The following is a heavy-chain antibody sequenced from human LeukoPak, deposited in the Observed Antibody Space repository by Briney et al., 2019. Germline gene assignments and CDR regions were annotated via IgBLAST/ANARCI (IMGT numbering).Heavy chain of an antibody. CDR3: ARQREMWGDFDY. Sequence: ASVKVSCKASGYTFTSYGISWVRQAPGQGLEWMGWISAYNGNTNYAQKLQGRVTMITDTSTSTAYMELRSLRSDDTAVYYCARQREMWGDFDYWGQGTLVTVSS. J-gene: IGHJ4*02. CDR2: ISAYNGNT. CDR1: GYTFTSYG. D-gene: IGHD3-16*01. V-gene: IGHV1-18*01.